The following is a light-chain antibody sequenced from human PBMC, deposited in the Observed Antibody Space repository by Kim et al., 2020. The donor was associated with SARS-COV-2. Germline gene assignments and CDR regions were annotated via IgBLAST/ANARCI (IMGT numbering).Light chain of an antibody. J-gene: IGKJ1*01. CDR3: QQYDDWPPWT. V-gene: IGKV3-15*01. Sequence: SPGESATLSCRASQSVGSNVAGYQQNPGQDPRHLIYDASTRATGIPARFSGSGSGTEVTLTISSLQSEDLADYYCQQYDDWPPWTFGQGTKVDIK. CDR2: DAS. CDR1: QSVGSN.